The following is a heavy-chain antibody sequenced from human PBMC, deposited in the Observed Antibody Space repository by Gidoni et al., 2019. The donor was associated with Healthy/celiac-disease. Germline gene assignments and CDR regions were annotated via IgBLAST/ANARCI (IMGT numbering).Heavy chain of an antibody. CDR2: ISYDGSNK. J-gene: IGHJ3*02. V-gene: IGHV3-30-3*01. CDR1: GFTLRRYA. CDR3: ARDFMAGSYQEGSAFDI. Sequence: QVQLVESGGGVGQPGRFLRLSCAAPGFTLRRYAMHCVRQAPGKGLEWVAVISYDGSNKYYADSVKGRFTISRDNSKNTLYLQMNSLRAEDTAVYYCARDFMAGSYQEGSAFDIWGQGTMVTVSS. D-gene: IGHD3-16*02.